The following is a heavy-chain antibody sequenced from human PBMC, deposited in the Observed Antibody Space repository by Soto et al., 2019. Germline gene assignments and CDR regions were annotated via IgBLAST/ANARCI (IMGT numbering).Heavy chain of an antibody. Sequence: GESLKISCKGSGYSFTSYWIGWVLQMPGKGLEWMGIIYPGDSDTRYSPSFQGQVTISADKSISTAYLQWSSLKASDTAMYYCARHPEVYCSSTSCYGMDVWGQGTTVTVSS. CDR3: ARHPEVYCSSTSCYGMDV. V-gene: IGHV5-51*01. J-gene: IGHJ6*02. D-gene: IGHD2-2*01. CDR2: IYPGDSDT. CDR1: GYSFTSYW.